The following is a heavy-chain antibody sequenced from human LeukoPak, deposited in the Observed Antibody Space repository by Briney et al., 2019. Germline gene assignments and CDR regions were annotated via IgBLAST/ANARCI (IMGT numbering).Heavy chain of an antibody. CDR2: ISAYNGNT. Sequence: ASVKVSCKASGYTFTSYGISRVRQAPGQGLEWMGWISAYNGNTNYAQKLQGRVTMTTDTSTSTAYMELRSLRSDDTAVYYCARDLPAAPRWSVWLDPWVQGKLVTVS. D-gene: IGHD2-2*01. V-gene: IGHV1-18*01. J-gene: IGHJ5*02. CDR1: GYTFTSYG. CDR3: ARDLPAAPRWSVWLDP.